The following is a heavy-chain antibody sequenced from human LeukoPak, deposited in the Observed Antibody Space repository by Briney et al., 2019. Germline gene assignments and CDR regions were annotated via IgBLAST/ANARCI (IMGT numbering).Heavy chain of an antibody. J-gene: IGHJ4*02. CDR3: VVSPNQDFFDY. CDR1: GGSISSYY. V-gene: IGHV4-4*07. CDR2: IYPSGST. Sequence: SETLSLTCTVSGGSISSYYWSWIRQPAGKGLELIGRIYPSGSTNYNPSLKSRVTMSVDTSKSQFSLRLSSVTAADTAVYYCVVSPNQDFFDYWGQGPLVTVSS.